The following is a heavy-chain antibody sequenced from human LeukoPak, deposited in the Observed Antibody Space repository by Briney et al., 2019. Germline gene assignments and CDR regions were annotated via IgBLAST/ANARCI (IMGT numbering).Heavy chain of an antibody. V-gene: IGHV1-8*02. CDR2: MNPNSGNT. CDR3: ARDLVEGGFDY. D-gene: IGHD3-16*01. CDR1: GYTFTSYD. Sequence: ASVKVSCKASGYTFTSYDINWVRQATGQGLEWMGWMNPNSGNTGYAQKFQGRVTMTRDTSISTAYMELSRLRSDDTAVYYCARDLVEGGFDYWGQGTLVTVSS. J-gene: IGHJ4*02.